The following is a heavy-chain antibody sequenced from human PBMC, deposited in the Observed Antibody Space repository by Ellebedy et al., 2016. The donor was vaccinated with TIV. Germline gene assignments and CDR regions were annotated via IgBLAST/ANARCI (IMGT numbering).Heavy chain of an antibody. V-gene: IGHV3-9*01. CDR3: AKDPGTTFTGTAPYYFDY. CDR1: GFTFDDYA. Sequence: GGSLRLSXEASGFTFDDYAVHWVRQAPGKGLEWVSGISWNGGSRGYADSVKGRFTISRDNARNSLYLQMNSLRCEDTALYYCAKDPGTTFTGTAPYYFDYWGQGTLVTVSS. J-gene: IGHJ4*02. D-gene: IGHD1-14*01. CDR2: ISWNGGSR.